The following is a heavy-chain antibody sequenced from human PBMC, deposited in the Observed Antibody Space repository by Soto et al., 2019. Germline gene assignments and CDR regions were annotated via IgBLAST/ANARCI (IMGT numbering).Heavy chain of an antibody. CDR2: IIPILGIA. CDR1: GGTFSSYT. J-gene: IGHJ6*02. D-gene: IGHD2-15*01. V-gene: IGHV1-69*08. CDR3: ARDHCSGGSCYSYV. Sequence: QVQLVQSGAEVKKPGSSVKVSCKASGGTFSSYTISWVRQAPGQGLEWMGRIIPILGIANYAQKFQGRVTITADKSTITAYMELSSLRSEDTAVYYCARDHCSGGSCYSYVWGQGTTVTVSS.